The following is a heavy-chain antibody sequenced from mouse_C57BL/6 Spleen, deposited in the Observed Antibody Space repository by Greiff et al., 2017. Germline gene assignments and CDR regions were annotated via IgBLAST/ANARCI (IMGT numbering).Heavy chain of an antibody. CDR3: ARDYYGSSYVDY. Sequence: VQLQQPGAELVKPGASVKLSCKASGYTFTSYWMHWVKQRPGRGLEWIGRIDPNSGGTTYTEKLKSKATLTVDKPSSTAYMQLSSLTSEDSAVYYFARDYYGSSYVDYWGQGTTLTVSS. CDR2: IDPNSGGT. D-gene: IGHD1-1*01. V-gene: IGHV1-72*01. CDR1: GYTFTSYW. J-gene: IGHJ2*01.